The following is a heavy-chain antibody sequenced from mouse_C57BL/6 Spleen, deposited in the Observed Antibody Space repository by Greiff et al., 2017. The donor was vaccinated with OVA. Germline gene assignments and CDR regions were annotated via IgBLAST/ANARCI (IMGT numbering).Heavy chain of an antibody. CDR3: ARLIHGYFDY. CDR1: GYTFTSYW. Sequence: QVQLKQSGAELVRPGSSVKLSCKASGYTFTSYWMHWVKQRPIQGLEWIGNIDPSDSETHYNQKFKDKATLTVDKSSSTAYMQLSSLTSEDSAVYYCARLIHGYFDYWGQGTTLTVSS. J-gene: IGHJ2*01. CDR2: IDPSDSET. V-gene: IGHV1-52*01.